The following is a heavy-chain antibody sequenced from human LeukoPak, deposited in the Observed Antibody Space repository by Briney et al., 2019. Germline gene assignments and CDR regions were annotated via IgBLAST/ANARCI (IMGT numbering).Heavy chain of an antibody. CDR3: AKKASNTASLTFDY. J-gene: IGHJ4*02. Sequence: GGSLRLSCAASGFTFSSSAMSWVRQAPGKGLEWVSAIIGSGGTVSYADSVKGRFAISRDNSKNTLYLQMSSLRADDTAVYYCAKKASNTASLTFDYWGQGTLVTVSS. CDR2: IIGSGGTV. CDR1: GFTFSSSA. V-gene: IGHV3-23*01. D-gene: IGHD2-21*02.